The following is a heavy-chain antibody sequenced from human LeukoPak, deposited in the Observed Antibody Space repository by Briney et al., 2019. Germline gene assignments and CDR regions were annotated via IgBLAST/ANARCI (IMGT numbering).Heavy chain of an antibody. CDR1: GGSISSYY. J-gene: IGHJ4*02. V-gene: IGHV4-59*01. Sequence: KPSETLSLTCTASGGSISSYYWSWIRQPPGKGLEWIGYIYYSGSTNYNPSLKSRVTISVDTSKNQFSLKLSSVTAADTAVYYCARTGYCSSTSCYSPHPTSHDYWGQGTLVTVSS. D-gene: IGHD2-2*01. CDR2: IYYSGST. CDR3: ARTGYCSSTSCYSPHPTSHDY.